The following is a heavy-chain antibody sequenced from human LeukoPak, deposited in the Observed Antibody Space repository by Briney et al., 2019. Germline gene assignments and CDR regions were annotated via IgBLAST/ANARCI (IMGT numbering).Heavy chain of an antibody. D-gene: IGHD3-10*01. Sequence: GASVKVSCKASGGTFSSYAISWVRQAPGQGLEWMGRIIPILGIANYAQKFQGRVTITADKSTSTAYMELSSLRSEDTAVYYCARHLNSGLNLALDYWGQGTLVTVSS. CDR2: IIPILGIA. CDR1: GGTFSSYA. V-gene: IGHV1-69*04. J-gene: IGHJ4*02. CDR3: ARHLNSGLNLALDY.